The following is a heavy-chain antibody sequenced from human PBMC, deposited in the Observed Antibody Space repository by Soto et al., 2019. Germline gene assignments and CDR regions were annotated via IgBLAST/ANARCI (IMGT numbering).Heavy chain of an antibody. CDR1: GYSFTGYS. D-gene: IGHD3-10*01. CDR2: INPKSGGT. J-gene: IGHJ4*02. V-gene: IGHV1-2*02. Sequence: ASVKVSCKTSGYSFTGYSVHWVRQAPGHGPEWMGWINPKSGGTKYAQKFQGRVTMTRDTSISTVFMELSRVTSDDTAVYYCARGVLSRGNFLTGKRFDYWGQGSLGTVSS. CDR3: ARGVLSRGNFLTGKRFDY.